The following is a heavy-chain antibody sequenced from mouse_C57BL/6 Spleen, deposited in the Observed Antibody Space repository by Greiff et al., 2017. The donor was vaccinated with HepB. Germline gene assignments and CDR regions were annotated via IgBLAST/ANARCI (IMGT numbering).Heavy chain of an antibody. V-gene: IGHV5-6*01. CDR1: GFTFSSYG. Sequence: EVKLMESGGDLVKPGGSLKLSCAASGFTFSSYGMSWVRQTPDKRLEWVATISSGGSYTYYPDSVKGRFTISRDNAKNTLYLQMSSLKSEDTAMYYCARKYGYDEDWYFDVWGTGTTVTVSS. D-gene: IGHD2-2*01. J-gene: IGHJ1*03. CDR2: ISSGGSYT. CDR3: ARKYGYDEDWYFDV.